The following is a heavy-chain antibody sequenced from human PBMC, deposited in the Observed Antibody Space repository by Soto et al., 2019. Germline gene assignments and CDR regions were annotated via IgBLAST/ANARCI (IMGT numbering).Heavy chain of an antibody. D-gene: IGHD2-2*01. Sequence: VHLLESGGGLVQPGGSLRLSCATSGFNFNNYAMSWVRQAPGERLEWVSFISSSGGTTYYADSVKGRFTISRDNSRNTVFLQVNTLGAEDTSIYYCATFISVPGPGWGRASDYCGQGTRVTVSS. CDR2: ISSSGGTT. CDR1: GFNFNNYA. J-gene: IGHJ4*02. V-gene: IGHV3-23*01. CDR3: ATFISVPGPGWGRASDY.